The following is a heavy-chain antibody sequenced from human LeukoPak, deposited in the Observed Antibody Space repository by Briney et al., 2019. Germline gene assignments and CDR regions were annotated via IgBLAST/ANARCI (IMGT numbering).Heavy chain of an antibody. CDR2: IRGSDGST. CDR3: AKARYTAGWYTFDY. J-gene: IGHJ4*02. V-gene: IGHV3-23*01. Sequence: PGGSLRLSCAASGFTFSNYAMSWVRHTPGKGLEWVSIIRGSDGSTYYADSEKGRFTTSRDNSKNTLYLEMNNLRAEDTALYYCAKARYTAGWYTFDYWGQGTQVTVSS. CDR1: GFTFSNYA. D-gene: IGHD6-19*01.